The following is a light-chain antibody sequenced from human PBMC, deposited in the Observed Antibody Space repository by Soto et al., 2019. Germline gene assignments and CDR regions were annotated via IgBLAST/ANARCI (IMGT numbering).Light chain of an antibody. Sequence: IQLTQSPSSLSASVGDRVTVSCRSSQNIDNYLNWYVQRPGKAPELLIYSTSNLKSGVPSRFRGSGSGTHFSLTISGLQSEDFATYYCQQSSNIPLTFGQGTKVEIK. CDR3: QQSSNIPLT. J-gene: IGKJ1*01. V-gene: IGKV1-39*01. CDR2: STS. CDR1: QNIDNY.